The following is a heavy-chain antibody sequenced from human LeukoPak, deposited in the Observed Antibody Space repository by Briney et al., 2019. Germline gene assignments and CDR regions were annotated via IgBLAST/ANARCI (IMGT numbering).Heavy chain of an antibody. CDR1: GGSISSYY. J-gene: IGHJ6*03. Sequence: PSETLSLTCTVSGGSISSYYWSWIRQPAGKGLEWIGRIYTSGSTNYNPSLKSRVTMSVDTSKNQFSLKLSSVTAADTAVYYCAREPLIAAAGGYYYYYMDVWGKGTTVTVSS. V-gene: IGHV4-4*07. CDR2: IYTSGST. D-gene: IGHD6-13*01. CDR3: AREPLIAAAGGYYYYYMDV.